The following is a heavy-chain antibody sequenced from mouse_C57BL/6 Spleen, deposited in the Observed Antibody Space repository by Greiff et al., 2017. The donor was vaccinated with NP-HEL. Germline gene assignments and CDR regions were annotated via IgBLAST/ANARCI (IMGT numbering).Heavy chain of an antibody. CDR3: ARDDYDDGWFAY. CDR1: GFTFSDFY. CDR2: SRNKANDYTT. Sequence: EVQLVESGGGLVQSGRSLRLSCATSGFTFSDFYMEWVRQAPGKGLEWIAASRNKANDYTTEYSASVKGRFIVSRDTSQSILYLQMNALRAEDTAIYYCARDDYDDGWFAYWGQGTLVTVSA. V-gene: IGHV7-1*01. D-gene: IGHD2-4*01. J-gene: IGHJ3*01.